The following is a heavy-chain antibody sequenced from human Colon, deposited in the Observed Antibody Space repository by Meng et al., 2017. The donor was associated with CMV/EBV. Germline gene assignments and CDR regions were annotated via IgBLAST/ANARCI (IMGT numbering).Heavy chain of an antibody. D-gene: IGHD2-21*01. J-gene: IGHJ6*02. Sequence: SETLSLTCAVYGGSFSGYYWSWIRQPPGKGLEWIGEINHSGSTNYNPSLKSRVTISVDTSKNQFSLKLSSVTAADTAVYYCARGRVMYGMDVWGQGTTVSV. V-gene: IGHV4-34*01. CDR1: GGSFSGYY. CDR2: INHSGST. CDR3: ARGRVMYGMDV.